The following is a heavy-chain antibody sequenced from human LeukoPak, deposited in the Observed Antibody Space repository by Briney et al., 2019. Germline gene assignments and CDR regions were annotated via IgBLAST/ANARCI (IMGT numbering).Heavy chain of an antibody. CDR1: GSTFSSYG. CDR2: IRYDGSNK. CDR3: ARVCLEGGSSGCIDY. D-gene: IGHD6-19*01. Sequence: GGSLRLSCAASGSTFSSYGMHWVRQAPGKGLEWVAFIRYDGSNKYHADSVKGRFTISRDNANNSLYLQMNSLRAEDTAVYYCARVCLEGGSSGCIDYWGQGTLVTVSS. V-gene: IGHV3-30*02. J-gene: IGHJ4*02.